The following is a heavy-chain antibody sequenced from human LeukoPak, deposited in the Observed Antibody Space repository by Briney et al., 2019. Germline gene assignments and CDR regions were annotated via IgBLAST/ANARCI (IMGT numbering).Heavy chain of an antibody. CDR3: ARDWRGYCSGGSCPNDAFDI. Sequence: ASVKVSCKASGGTFSSYAISWVRQAPGQGLEWMGGIIPIFGTANYAQKFQGRVTITTDESTSTAYMELSSLRSEDTAVYYCARDWRGYCSGGSCPNDAFDIWGQGTMVTVSS. D-gene: IGHD2-15*01. J-gene: IGHJ3*02. V-gene: IGHV1-69*05. CDR2: IIPIFGTA. CDR1: GGTFSSYA.